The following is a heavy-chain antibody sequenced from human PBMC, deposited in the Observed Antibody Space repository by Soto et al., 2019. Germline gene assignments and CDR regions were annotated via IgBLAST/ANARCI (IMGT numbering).Heavy chain of an antibody. Sequence: GGSLRLSCAASGFTFSSYGMHWVRQAPGKGLEGVAVIWYDGSNKYYADSVKGRFTISRDTSKNTLYLQMNSLRVEDTAVYYCARDSCSVAGLFDYWGQGTLVTVSS. J-gene: IGHJ4*02. D-gene: IGHD6-19*01. CDR1: GFTFSSYG. CDR2: IWYDGSNK. V-gene: IGHV3-33*01. CDR3: ARDSCSVAGLFDY.